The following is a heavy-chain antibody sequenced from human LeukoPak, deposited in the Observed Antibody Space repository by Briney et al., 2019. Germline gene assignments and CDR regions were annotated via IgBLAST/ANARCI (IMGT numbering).Heavy chain of an antibody. Sequence: GGSLRLSCAASGFTFSTSWMIWVRQAPGKGLEWVANIKLDGSEKYYVDSVKGRFTISRDNAKNSLYLQMNSLRAEDTAVYYCARDAFSRISIFGVVSDAFDIWGQGTMVTVSS. CDR2: IKLDGSEK. D-gene: IGHD3-3*01. J-gene: IGHJ3*02. CDR1: GFTFSTSW. V-gene: IGHV3-7*01. CDR3: ARDAFSRISIFGVVSDAFDI.